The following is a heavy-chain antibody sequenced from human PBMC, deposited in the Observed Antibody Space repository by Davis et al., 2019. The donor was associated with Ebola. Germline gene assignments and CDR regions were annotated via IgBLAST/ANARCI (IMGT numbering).Heavy chain of an antibody. J-gene: IGHJ5*02. CDR3: ARVPGIAVAGVGFDP. CDR2: INPNSGGT. V-gene: IGHV1-2*02. D-gene: IGHD6-19*01. Sequence: ASVKVSCKASGYTFTGYYMHWVRQAPGQGLEWMGWINPNSGGTNYAQKFQGRVTMTRDTPISTAYMELSRLRSDDTAVYYCARVPGIAVAGVGFDPWGQGTLVTVSS. CDR1: GYTFTGYY.